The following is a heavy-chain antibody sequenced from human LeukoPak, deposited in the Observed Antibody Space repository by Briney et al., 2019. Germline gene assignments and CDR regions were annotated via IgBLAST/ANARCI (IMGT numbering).Heavy chain of an antibody. Sequence: SETLSLTCTVSGGSISSGGYYWSWIRQHPGKGLEWIGYIYYSGSTYYNPSLKSRVTISVDRSKNQFSLKLSSVTAADTAVYYCARASRFPVTTGSYYFDYWGQGTLVTVSS. V-gene: IGHV4-31*03. D-gene: IGHD4-17*01. CDR1: GGSISSGGYY. CDR2: IYYSGST. J-gene: IGHJ4*02. CDR3: ARASRFPVTTGSYYFDY.